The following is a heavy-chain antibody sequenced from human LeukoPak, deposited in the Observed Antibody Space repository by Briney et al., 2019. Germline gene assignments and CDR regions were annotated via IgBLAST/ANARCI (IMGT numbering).Heavy chain of an antibody. J-gene: IGHJ4*02. Sequence: PGRSLRLSCAASGFTFYDYAMHWVRQAPGKGLEWVSGISWDSANIGYADSVKGRFTISRDNTKDSLYLQMNSLRAEDTALYYCAKESSVYCTDGVCSLDFWGQGSLVTVSS. CDR1: GFTFYDYA. V-gene: IGHV3-9*01. CDR3: AKESSVYCTDGVCSLDF. D-gene: IGHD2-8*01. CDR2: ISWDSANI.